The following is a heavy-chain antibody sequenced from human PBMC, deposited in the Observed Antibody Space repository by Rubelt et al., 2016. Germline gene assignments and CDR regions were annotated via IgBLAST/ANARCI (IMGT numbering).Heavy chain of an antibody. Sequence: QVQLQESGPGLVKPSETLSLTCTVSGGSISSYYWSWIRQPPGKGLEWIGYIYYSGSTNYNPSLKSRVTISVDPSKNQFSFARTSVSAADTAGKCCARGWGSVVGPRSKPRKLYFDLWGRGTLVTVSS. CDR3: ARGWGSVVGPRSKPRKLYFDL. J-gene: IGHJ2*01. CDR1: GGSISSYY. CDR2: IYYSGST. V-gene: IGHV4-59*01. D-gene: IGHD3-16*01.